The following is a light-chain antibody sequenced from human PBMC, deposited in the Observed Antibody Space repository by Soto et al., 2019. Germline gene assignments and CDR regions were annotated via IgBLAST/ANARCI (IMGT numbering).Light chain of an antibody. CDR2: AAS. J-gene: IGKJ4*01. V-gene: IGKV1-39*01. CDR3: QQSYSTPLT. CDR1: QSIISD. Sequence: DIQMTQSPSSLSASLGDRVTITCRASQSIISDLNWYQQKPGKAPKLLIYAASSLQSGVPSRFSGSGSGTDFTLTISSLQPEDFATYYCQQSYSTPLTFGGGTKVDIK.